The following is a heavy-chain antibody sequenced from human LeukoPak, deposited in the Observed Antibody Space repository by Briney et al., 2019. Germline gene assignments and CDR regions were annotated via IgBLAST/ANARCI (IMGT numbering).Heavy chain of an antibody. V-gene: IGHV4-4*02. CDR3: ARAGYSGPIDY. CDR1: GFTVSSNY. D-gene: IGHD1-26*01. J-gene: IGHJ4*02. CDR2: IYHSGST. Sequence: GSLRLSCAASGFTVSSNYMSWVRQAPGKGLEWIGEIYHSGSTNYNPSLKSRVTISVDKSKNQFSLKLSSVTAADTAVYYCARAGYSGPIDYWGQGTLVTVSS.